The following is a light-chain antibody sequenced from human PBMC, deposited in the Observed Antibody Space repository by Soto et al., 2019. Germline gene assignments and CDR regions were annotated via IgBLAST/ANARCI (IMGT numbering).Light chain of an antibody. J-gene: IGLJ1*01. CDR3: ATWDDSRKGV. CDR1: SSNIESHT. V-gene: IGLV1-44*01. CDR2: TNN. Sequence: QSVLTQPPSASGTPGQRITISCSGSSSNIESHTVNWYQQVPGAAPKLLINTNNQRPSGVPDRFSGSKSGASASLAISGLQPEGEATYYCATWDDSRKGVFGTGTKVTVL.